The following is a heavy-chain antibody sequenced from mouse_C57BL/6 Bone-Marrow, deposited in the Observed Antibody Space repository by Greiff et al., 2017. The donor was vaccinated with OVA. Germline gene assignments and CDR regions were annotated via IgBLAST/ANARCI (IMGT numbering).Heavy chain of an antibody. V-gene: IGHV3-6*01. Sequence: DVQLVESGPGLVKPSQSLSLTCSVTGYSITSGYYWNWIRQFPGNKLEWMGYISYDGSNNYNPSLKNRISITRDTSKNQFFLKLNSVTTEDTATYYCARKELTGTFFDYWGQGTTLTVSS. D-gene: IGHD4-1*01. CDR3: ARKELTGTFFDY. CDR1: GYSITSGYY. CDR2: ISYDGSN. J-gene: IGHJ2*01.